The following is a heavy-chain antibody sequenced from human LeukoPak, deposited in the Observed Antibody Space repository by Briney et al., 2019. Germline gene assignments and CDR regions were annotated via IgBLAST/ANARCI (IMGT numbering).Heavy chain of an antibody. J-gene: IGHJ5*02. CDR1: GGSLSGYY. V-gene: IGHV4-34*01. CDR3: ARGVFGRFDP. D-gene: IGHD3-10*01. CDR2: INQSGST. Sequence: SETLSLTCVAYGGSLSGYYWNWIRQPPGKGLEWIGEINQSGSTNYNPSLESRVTISLDTSKNQFFLNLNSVTAADTAAYYCARGVFGRFDPWGQGTLVTVPS.